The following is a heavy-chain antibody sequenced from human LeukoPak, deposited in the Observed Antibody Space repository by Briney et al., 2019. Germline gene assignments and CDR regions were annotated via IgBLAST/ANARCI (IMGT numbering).Heavy chain of an antibody. CDR1: GYSFTSYW. CDR2: IYPGDSDT. D-gene: IGHD3-9*01. V-gene: IGHV5-51*01. J-gene: IGHJ4*02. Sequence: GESLKISCKGSGYSFTSYWIGWVRQMSGKGLEWMGIIYPGDSDTRYSPSFQGQVTISADKSISTAYLQWSSLKASDTAMYYCARFPSFDILTGYHFDYWGQGTLVTVSS. CDR3: ARFPSFDILTGYHFDY.